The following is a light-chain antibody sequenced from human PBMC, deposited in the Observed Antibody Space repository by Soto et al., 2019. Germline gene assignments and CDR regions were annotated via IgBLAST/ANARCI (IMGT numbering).Light chain of an antibody. V-gene: IGLV1-40*01. CDR3: QSYDSSLSGPWV. CDR1: SSNIGAGYD. Sequence: QSVLTQPPSVSGAPGQRVTISCTGSSSNIGAGYDVHWYQQLPGTAPKLLIYGNSNRPSGVPDRFSGSKSGTSASLAITELQAEYEADYYCQSYDSSLSGPWVFGGGTKVTVL. CDR2: GNS. J-gene: IGLJ3*02.